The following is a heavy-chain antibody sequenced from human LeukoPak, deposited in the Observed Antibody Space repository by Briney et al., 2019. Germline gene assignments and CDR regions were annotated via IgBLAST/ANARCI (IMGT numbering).Heavy chain of an antibody. V-gene: IGHV3-30*02. CDR3: AKGHCSSTSCYPFDY. J-gene: IGHJ4*02. CDR1: GFTFSSYG. CDR2: IRYDGSNK. Sequence: GGSLRLSCAASGFTFSSYGMHWVRQAPGKGLEWVAFIRYDGSNKYYADSVKGRFTISRDNSKNTLYLQMNSLRAGDTAVYYCAKGHCSSTSCYPFDYWGQGTLVTVSS. D-gene: IGHD2-2*01.